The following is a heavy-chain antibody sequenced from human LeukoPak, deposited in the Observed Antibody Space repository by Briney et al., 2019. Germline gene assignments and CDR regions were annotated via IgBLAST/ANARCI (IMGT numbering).Heavy chain of an antibody. J-gene: IGHJ4*01. CDR1: GFIFSDYY. Sequence: PGGSLRLSCAASGFIFSDYYMTWIRQAPGKGLEWVSHMSGRGSTIYYADSVKGRFTVSRDNAHNSLHLQMNNLRAEDTAIYYCVRDNWGFDSWGHGTLATVSS. D-gene: IGHD7-27*01. V-gene: IGHV3-11*01. CDR2: MSGRGSTI. CDR3: VRDNWGFDS.